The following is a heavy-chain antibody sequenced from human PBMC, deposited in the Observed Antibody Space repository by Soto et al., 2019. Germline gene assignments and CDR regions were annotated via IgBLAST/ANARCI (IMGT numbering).Heavy chain of an antibody. Sequence: PGGSLRLSCAASGFTFSSYAMHWVRQAPGKGLEWVAVISYDGSNKYYADSVKGRFTISRDNSKNTLYLQMNSLRAEDTAVYYCASYSTRGYYDSSGYSLDYWGQGTLVAVSS. CDR1: GFTFSSYA. J-gene: IGHJ4*02. V-gene: IGHV3-30-3*01. CDR3: ASYSTRGYYDSSGYSLDY. CDR2: ISYDGSNK. D-gene: IGHD3-22*01.